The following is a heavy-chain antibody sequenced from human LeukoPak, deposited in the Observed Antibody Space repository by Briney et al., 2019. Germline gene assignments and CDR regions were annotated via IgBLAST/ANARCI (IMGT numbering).Heavy chain of an antibody. CDR3: ATPEGDCSAGSCASDAFDV. V-gene: IGHV1-69*13. J-gene: IGHJ3*01. CDR1: GGSFNRLA. Sequence: ASVKVSCKASGGSFNRLAFSWVRQAPGQGLQWMGAIIPMFGTTKYAQKFQARVTITADESTSTANMELSNLKSEDTAMYYCATPEGDCSAGSCASDAFDVWGRGTMVTVS. D-gene: IGHD2-15*01. CDR2: IIPMFGTT.